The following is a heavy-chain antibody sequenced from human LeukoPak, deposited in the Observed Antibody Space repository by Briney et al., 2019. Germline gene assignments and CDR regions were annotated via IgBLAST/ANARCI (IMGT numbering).Heavy chain of an antibody. CDR1: GYSISSGYY. J-gene: IGHJ2*01. V-gene: IGHV4-38-2*02. D-gene: IGHD2-21*01. Sequence: PSETLSLTCTVSGYSISSGYYWGWIRQPPGQGLEWIGSIYHSGSTYYNPSLKSRVTISVDTSKNQFSLKLSSVTAADTAVYYCARAGAYCGGDCYFPADWYFDLWGRGTLVTVSS. CDR3: ARAGAYCGGDCYFPADWYFDL. CDR2: IYHSGST.